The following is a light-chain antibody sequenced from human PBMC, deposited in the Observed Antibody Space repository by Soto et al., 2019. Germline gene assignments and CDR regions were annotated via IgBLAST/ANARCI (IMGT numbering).Light chain of an antibody. Sequence: DIQMTQSPSTLSASVGDRVTITCRASQSISTWLAWYQQRPGKAPKLLIYDASNLESGVPSRFSGSRSGTEFTLTISSLQPDDFATYYCQQYNTYSPAFGQGTKVDIK. CDR2: DAS. CDR3: QQYNTYSPA. J-gene: IGKJ1*01. V-gene: IGKV1-5*01. CDR1: QSISTW.